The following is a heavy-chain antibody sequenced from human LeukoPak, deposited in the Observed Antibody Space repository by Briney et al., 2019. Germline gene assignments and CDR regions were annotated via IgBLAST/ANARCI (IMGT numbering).Heavy chain of an antibody. D-gene: IGHD3-3*01. V-gene: IGHV3-30*03. CDR2: ISYDGSNK. CDR3: ARDSHPPLNGFWSGYYDYYMDV. CDR1: GFTFSSYG. J-gene: IGHJ6*03. Sequence: PGRSLRLSCAASGFTFSSYGMHWVRQAPGKGLEWVAVISYDGSNKYYADSVKGRFTISRDNSKNTLYLQMNSLRAEDTAVYYCARDSHPPLNGFWSGYYDYYMDVWGKGTTVTVSS.